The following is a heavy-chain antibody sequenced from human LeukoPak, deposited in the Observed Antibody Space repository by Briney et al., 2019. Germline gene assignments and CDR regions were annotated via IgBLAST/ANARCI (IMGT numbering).Heavy chain of an antibody. D-gene: IGHD4-23*01. CDR2: INPNSGGT. CDR3: ARAPRTPFYGGNSYAFDI. Sequence: GASVKVSCMASGYTFTGYYMHWVRQAPGQGLEWMGWINPNSGGTNYAQKFQGRVTMTRDTSISTAYMELSRLRSDDTAVYYCARAPRTPFYGGNSYAFDIWGQGTMVTVSS. V-gene: IGHV1-2*02. CDR1: GYTFTGYY. J-gene: IGHJ3*02.